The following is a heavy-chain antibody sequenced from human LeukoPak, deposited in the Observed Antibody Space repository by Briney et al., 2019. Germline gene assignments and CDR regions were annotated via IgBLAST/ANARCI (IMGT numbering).Heavy chain of an antibody. Sequence: PGGSLRLFCAASGFTFSSYWMHWVRQAPGKGLVWVSRINSDGSSTSYADSVKGRFTISRDNAKNTLYLQMNSLRAEDTAVYYCAILRFLEWFDYWGQGTLVTVSS. CDR3: AILRFLEWFDY. CDR1: GFTFSSYW. CDR2: INSDGSST. V-gene: IGHV3-74*01. J-gene: IGHJ4*02. D-gene: IGHD3-3*01.